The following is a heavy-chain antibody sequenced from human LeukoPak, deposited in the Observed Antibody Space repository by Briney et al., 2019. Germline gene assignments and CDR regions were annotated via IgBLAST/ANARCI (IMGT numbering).Heavy chain of an antibody. CDR2: IKQDGSET. V-gene: IGHV3-7*01. D-gene: IGHD3-10*01. J-gene: IGHJ4*02. CDR1: GFTFNRYW. CDR3: ATDISLWFGESNSNY. Sequence: GGSLRLSCAASGFTFNRYWMSWVRQAPGKGLEWVANIKQDGSETYYVDSVKGRFTISRDNAKNSLYLQVNSLRAEDTAVYYCATDISLWFGESNSNYWGQGTLVTVSS.